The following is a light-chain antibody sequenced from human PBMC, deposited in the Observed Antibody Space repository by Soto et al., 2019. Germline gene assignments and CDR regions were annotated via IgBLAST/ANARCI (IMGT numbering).Light chain of an antibody. CDR1: QSVGNL. CDR3: QQYKNWPPPT. Sequence: EIVLAQSPATLSLSPGERATLSCRASQSVGNLLAWYQHKPDQAPRLLIFEASTRATGVPVRISGSGSGTDFTLTISSLEPEDFAFYYCQQYKNWPPPTFGGGTKVQIK. J-gene: IGKJ4*01. V-gene: IGKV3-11*01. CDR2: EAS.